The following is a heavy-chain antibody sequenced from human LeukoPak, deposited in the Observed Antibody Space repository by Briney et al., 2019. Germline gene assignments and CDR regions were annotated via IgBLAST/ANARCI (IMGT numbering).Heavy chain of an antibody. J-gene: IGHJ3*02. D-gene: IGHD2-21*02. CDR2: ISAYNGNT. CDR3: ARVCGGDCFDAFDI. Sequence: GASVKVSCKASGYTFTSYGISWVRQAPGQGLEWMGWISAYNGNTNYAQKLQGRVTMTTDTSTSTAYMELRSLRSDDTAVYYCARVCGGDCFDAFDIWGQGTMVTVSS. V-gene: IGHV1-18*01. CDR1: GYTFTSYG.